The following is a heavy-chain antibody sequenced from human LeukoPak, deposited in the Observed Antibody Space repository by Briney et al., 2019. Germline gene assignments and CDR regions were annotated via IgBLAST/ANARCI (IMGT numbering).Heavy chain of an antibody. CDR2: IYYSGGT. D-gene: IGHD3-3*01. V-gene: IGHV4-39*01. CDR1: GGSISNNNYY. Sequence: SETLSLTCTVSGGSISNNNYYWGWIRQPPGKGLEWIGSIYYSGGTYYSPSLKSRVTISVDTSKNQFSLKLSSVTAADTAVYYCARHEVEQNFWSGYRNWFDPWGQGTLVTVSS. J-gene: IGHJ5*02. CDR3: ARHEVEQNFWSGYRNWFDP.